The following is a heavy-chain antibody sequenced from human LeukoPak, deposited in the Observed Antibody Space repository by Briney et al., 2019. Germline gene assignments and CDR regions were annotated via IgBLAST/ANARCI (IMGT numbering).Heavy chain of an antibody. CDR1: GYTFTSYG. V-gene: IGHV1-18*01. CDR2: ISAYNGNT. D-gene: IGHD1-26*01. J-gene: IGHJ4*02. CDR3: ARDRRMVGATGLFDY. Sequence: VKVSCKASGYTFTSYGISWVRQAPGQGLEWMGWISAYNGNTNYAQKLQGRVTMTTDTSTSTAYMELRSLRSDDTAVYYCARDRRMVGATGLFDYWGQGTLVTVSS.